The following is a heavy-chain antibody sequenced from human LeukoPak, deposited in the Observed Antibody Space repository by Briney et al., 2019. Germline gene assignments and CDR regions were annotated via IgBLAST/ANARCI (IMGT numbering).Heavy chain of an antibody. J-gene: IGHJ5*02. CDR3: ARESGSGGVNNWFDP. CDR1: GVSISAYY. D-gene: IGHD2-15*01. CDR2: IYPGESIYASENT. Sequence: PSETLSLTCSVSGVSISAYYWSWIRQPAGKGLEWIGRIYPGESIYASENTNYNPSLKSRVSMSGDTSKNQVSLKLRSVTAADTAVYYCARESGSGGVNNWFDPWGQGTLVTVSS. V-gene: IGHV4-4*07.